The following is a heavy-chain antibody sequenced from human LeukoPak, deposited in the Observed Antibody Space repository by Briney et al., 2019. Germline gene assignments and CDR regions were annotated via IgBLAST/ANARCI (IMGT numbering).Heavy chain of an antibody. CDR1: GGSISSSSYY. CDR2: IYYSGST. V-gene: IGHV4-39*07. J-gene: IGHJ4*02. Sequence: PSETLSLTCTVSGGSISSSSYYWGWIRQPPGKGLEWIGSIYYSGSTYYNPSLKSRVTISVDTSKNQFSLKLSSVTAADTAVYYCARSSKRQLDRGYFDYWGQGTLVTVSS. D-gene: IGHD6-13*01. CDR3: ARSSKRQLDRGYFDY.